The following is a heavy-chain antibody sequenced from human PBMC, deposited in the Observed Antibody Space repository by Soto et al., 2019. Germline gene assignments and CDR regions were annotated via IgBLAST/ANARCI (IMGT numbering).Heavy chain of an antibody. D-gene: IGHD3-22*01. CDR1: GGSISSYY. J-gene: IGHJ4*02. Sequence: PSETLSLTCTVSGGSISSYYWSWIRQPPGKGLEWIGYIYYSGSTNYNPSLKSRVTISVDTSKNQFSLKLSSVTAADTAVYYCVRVGDSSGYYGYWGQGTLVTVSS. CDR3: VRVGDSSGYYGY. V-gene: IGHV4-59*01. CDR2: IYYSGST.